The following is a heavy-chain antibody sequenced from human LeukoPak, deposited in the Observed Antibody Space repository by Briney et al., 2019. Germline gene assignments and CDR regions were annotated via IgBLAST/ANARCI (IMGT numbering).Heavy chain of an antibody. V-gene: IGHV3-23*01. Sequence: GWSLRVSRAASLSFDFTLINYAMGWVRHAPGPGLDGVSVLSCQCGATTCYPDSVKGRLTISRDNPENMLYLQMNSLRVEDTAVYFCVARTWSGSPFPFDSWGQGTLVTVTS. CDR3: VARTWSGSPFPFDS. CDR2: LSCQCGATT. D-gene: IGHD3-3*01. J-gene: IGHJ4*02. CDR1: LSFDFTLINYA.